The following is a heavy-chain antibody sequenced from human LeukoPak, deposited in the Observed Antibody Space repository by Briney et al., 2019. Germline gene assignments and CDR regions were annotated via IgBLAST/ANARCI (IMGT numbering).Heavy chain of an antibody. CDR3: AREGYYDSSGYLDYYYMDV. V-gene: IGHV3-9*01. CDR2: INWNSADV. D-gene: IGHD3-22*01. CDR1: GFTFDDYA. Sequence: PGGSLRLSCAASGFTFDDYAMVWVRQPPGKGLEWVSGINWNSADVAYADSVKGRFTISRDNAKNSLYLQMNSLRAEDTALYYCAREGYYDSSGYLDYYYMDVWGKGTTVTVSS. J-gene: IGHJ6*03.